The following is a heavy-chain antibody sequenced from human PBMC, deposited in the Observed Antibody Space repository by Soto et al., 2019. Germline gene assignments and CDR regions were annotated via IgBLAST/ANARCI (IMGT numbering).Heavy chain of an antibody. D-gene: IGHD1-7*01. CDR2: ISGDGSST. J-gene: IGHJ3*01. V-gene: IGHV3-74*01. Sequence: EVQLVDSGGGLVQPGGSLRLSCAASEFTFRSYWMHWVRQSPGKGLVWVSRISGDGSSTNYADSVKGRFTISRDNAKNRVYLQIDSLRAEDRAVYYCARSLPGTYGAFDLWGKGTMVTVSS. CDR1: EFTFRSYW. CDR3: ARSLPGTYGAFDL.